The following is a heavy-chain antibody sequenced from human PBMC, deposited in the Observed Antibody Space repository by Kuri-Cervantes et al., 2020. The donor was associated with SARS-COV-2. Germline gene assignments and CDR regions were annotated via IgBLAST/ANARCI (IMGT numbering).Heavy chain of an antibody. D-gene: IGHD2-2*02. CDR2: IYTSGST. V-gene: IGHV4-4*07. J-gene: IGHJ2*01. CDR3: ARAVGGCSSTSCYSIPRWYFDL. Sequence: GSLRLSCTVSGGSISSYYWSWVRQPAGKGLEWIGRIYTSGSTNYNPSLKSRVTMSVDTSKNQFSLKLSSVTAADTAVYNCARAVGGCSSTSCYSIPRWYFDLWGRGTLVTVSS. CDR1: GGSISSYY.